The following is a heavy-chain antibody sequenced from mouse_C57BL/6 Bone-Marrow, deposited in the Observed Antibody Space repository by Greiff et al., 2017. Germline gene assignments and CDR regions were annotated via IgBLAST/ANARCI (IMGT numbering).Heavy chain of an antibody. J-gene: IGHJ2*01. Sequence: VKLQQPGAELVKPGASVKMSCKASGYTFTSYWITWVKQRPGQGLEWIGDIYPGSGSTNYNEKFKSKATLTVDTSSSTAYMQLRSLTSEDSAVYYCARSFDLLTSYYFDYWGQGTTLTVSS. D-gene: IGHD2-1*01. CDR3: ARSFDLLTSYYFDY. CDR1: GYTFTSYW. CDR2: IYPGSGST. V-gene: IGHV1-55*01.